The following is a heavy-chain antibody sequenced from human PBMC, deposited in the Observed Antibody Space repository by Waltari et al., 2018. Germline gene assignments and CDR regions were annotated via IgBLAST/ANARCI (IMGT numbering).Heavy chain of an antibody. CDR2: IYSGGST. J-gene: IGHJ2*01. V-gene: IGHV3-53*01. D-gene: IGHD1-26*01. CDR3: ARGWVSPDGVWYFDL. CDR1: GFTVSSNY. Sequence: EVQLVESGGGLIQHGGSLRRSCAASGFTVSSNYMSWVRQAPGKGLEWVSVIYSGGSTYYADSVKGRFTISRDNSKNTLYLQMNSLRAEDTAVYYCARGWVSPDGVWYFDLWGRGTLVTVSS.